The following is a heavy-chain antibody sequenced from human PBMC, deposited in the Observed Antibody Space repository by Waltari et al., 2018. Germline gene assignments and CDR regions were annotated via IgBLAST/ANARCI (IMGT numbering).Heavy chain of an antibody. Sequence: QVQLVQSGAEVKKPGSSVKVSCKASGGTFSSYAISWVRQAPGQGLECMGRIIPIFGTANYAQKFQGRVTITADKSTSTAYMELSSLRSEDTAVYYCASDDYSSSWYDYFDYWGQGTLVTVSS. V-gene: IGHV1-69*08. CDR1: GGTFSSYA. D-gene: IGHD6-13*01. CDR3: ASDDYSSSWYDYFDY. CDR2: IIPIFGTA. J-gene: IGHJ4*02.